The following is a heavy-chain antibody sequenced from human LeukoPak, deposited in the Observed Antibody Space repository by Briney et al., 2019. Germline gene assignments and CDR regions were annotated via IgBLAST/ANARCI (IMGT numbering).Heavy chain of an antibody. CDR1: GYTFTGYY. V-gene: IGHV1-2*02. CDR2: INPNSGGT. CDR3: ASGLRPHYDYVWGSYRLDY. J-gene: IGHJ4*02. Sequence: GASVKVSCKASGYTFTGYYTHWVRQAPGQGLEWMGWINPNSGGTNYAQKFQGRVTMTRDTSISTAYMELSRLRSDDTAVYYCASGLRPHYDYVWGSYRLDYWGQGTLVTVSS. D-gene: IGHD3-16*02.